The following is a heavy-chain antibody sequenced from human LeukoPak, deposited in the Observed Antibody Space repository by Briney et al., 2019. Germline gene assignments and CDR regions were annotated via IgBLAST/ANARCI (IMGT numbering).Heavy chain of an antibody. Sequence: PSDTLSLTCTVSGGSISSGEYYWRWLRPPPGKGLEWIGYFSYTGSTYYNPSVKRRVFISVDTSKNQFSLKLTSVTAADTAVYFCARALNGYFYACDSWGEGTLVSVSS. J-gene: IGHJ4*02. CDR2: FSYTGST. CDR1: GGSISSGEYY. V-gene: IGHV4-30-4*02. D-gene: IGHD2/OR15-2a*01. CDR3: ARALNGYFYACDS.